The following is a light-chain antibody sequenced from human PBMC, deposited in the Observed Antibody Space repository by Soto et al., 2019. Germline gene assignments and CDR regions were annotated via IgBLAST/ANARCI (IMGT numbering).Light chain of an antibody. V-gene: IGKV2-28*01. J-gene: IGKJ3*01. CDR2: LGS. CDR1: QSLLHSNGYNY. CDR3: MQALLTPYT. Sequence: DIVMTQSPLSLPVTPGEPASISCRSSQSLLHSNGYNYLDWYLQKPGQAPQLLIYLGSNRASGVPDRFSGSGSGTDFTLKISRVEAEDVGVYYCMQALLTPYTFGPGTNVDIK.